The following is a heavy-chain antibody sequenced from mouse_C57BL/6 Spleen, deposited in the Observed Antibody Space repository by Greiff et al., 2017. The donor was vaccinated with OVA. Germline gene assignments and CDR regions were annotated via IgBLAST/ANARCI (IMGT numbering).Heavy chain of an antibody. CDR2: IYPRSGNT. CDR3: ARKGIYYGNLYAMDY. D-gene: IGHD2-1*01. CDR1: GYTFTSYG. Sequence: VQLVESGAELARPGASVKLSCKASGYTFTSYGISWVKQRTGQGLEWIGEIYPRSGNTYYNEKFKGKATLTADNSSSTAYMELRSLTSEDSAVYFCARKGIYYGNLYAMDYWGQGTSVTVSS. V-gene: IGHV1-81*01. J-gene: IGHJ4*01.